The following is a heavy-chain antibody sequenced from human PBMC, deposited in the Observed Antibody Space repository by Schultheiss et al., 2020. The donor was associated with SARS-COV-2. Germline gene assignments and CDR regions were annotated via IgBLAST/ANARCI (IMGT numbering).Heavy chain of an antibody. CDR3: ARDRGNGWYDYYYGMDV. CDR2: IWYDGSSK. V-gene: IGHV3-33*01. D-gene: IGHD6-19*01. Sequence: GESLKISCAASGFTFSNYGMHWVRQAPGKGLEWVAVIWYDGSSKYYGDSVKGRFTISRDKSKNTLYLQMNSLRAEDTAVYYCARDRGNGWYDYYYGMDVWGQGTTVTVSS. J-gene: IGHJ6*02. CDR1: GFTFSNYG.